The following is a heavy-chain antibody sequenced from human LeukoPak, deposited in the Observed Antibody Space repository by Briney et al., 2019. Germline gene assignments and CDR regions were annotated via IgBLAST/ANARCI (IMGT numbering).Heavy chain of an antibody. V-gene: IGHV1-18*01. CDR3: AREEYYYYYYGMDV. Sequence: ASVKVSCKASGYTFTSYGISWVRQAPGQGLEWMGWISAYNGNTNYAQKFQGRVTITRDTSASTAYMELSSLRSEDTAVYYCAREEYYYYYYGMDVWGQGTTVTVSS. J-gene: IGHJ6*02. CDR1: GYTFTSYG. CDR2: ISAYNGNT.